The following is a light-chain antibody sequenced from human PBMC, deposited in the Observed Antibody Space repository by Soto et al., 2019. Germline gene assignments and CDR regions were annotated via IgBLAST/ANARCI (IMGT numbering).Light chain of an antibody. Sequence: EIVLTQSPATLSLSPGERATLSCRASQSVGSYLAWYQQKLGQAPRLLIYDASNRATGIPARFSGSGSGTDFTLTISSLEPEDFAVYCCQQRSNWPRTFGQGTKVEIK. V-gene: IGKV3-11*01. CDR3: QQRSNWPRT. CDR1: QSVGSY. J-gene: IGKJ1*01. CDR2: DAS.